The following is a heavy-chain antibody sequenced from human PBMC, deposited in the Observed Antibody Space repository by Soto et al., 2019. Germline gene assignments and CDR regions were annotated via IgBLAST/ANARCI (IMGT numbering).Heavy chain of an antibody. D-gene: IGHD6-13*01. Sequence: EVQLVESGGGLVQPGGSLRLSCAASGFTFSSYSMNWVRQAPGKGLEWVSYISSSSSTLYYADSVKGRFTISRDNAKNSLYRQMNSLRAEDTAVYYCARHPERIAEIGWLDPWCPGTLVTVSS. J-gene: IGHJ5*02. V-gene: IGHV3-48*01. CDR1: GFTFSSYS. CDR3: ARHPERIAEIGWLDP. CDR2: ISSSSSTL.